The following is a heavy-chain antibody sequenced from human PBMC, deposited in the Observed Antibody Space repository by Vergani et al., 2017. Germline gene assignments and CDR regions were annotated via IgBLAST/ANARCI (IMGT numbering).Heavy chain of an antibody. CDR2: INPNSGGT. D-gene: IGHD6-13*01. CDR3: ARGWSGYSTSWFFEY. V-gene: IGHV1-2*02. Sequence: QVQLVQSGAEVMKPGASVKVSCKASGHTFAGYNIHWVRQAPGQGLELMGWINPNSGGTNYAQKFQGRVTMTRDTSINTAYMELSRLRSDDTAVYYCARGWSGYSTSWFFEYWGQGTLVTVSS. CDR1: GHTFAGYN. J-gene: IGHJ4*02.